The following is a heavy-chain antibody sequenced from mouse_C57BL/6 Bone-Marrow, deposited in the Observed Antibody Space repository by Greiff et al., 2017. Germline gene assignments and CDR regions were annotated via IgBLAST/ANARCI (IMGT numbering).Heavy chain of an antibody. V-gene: IGHV1-81*01. Sequence: QVQLQPSGAELARPGASVKLSCKASGYTFTSYGISWVKQRTGQGLEWIGEIYPRSGNTYYNEKFKGKATLTADKSSSTAYMELRSLTSEDSAVYFCARYYYGSSRSDVWGTGTTVTVSS. J-gene: IGHJ1*03. D-gene: IGHD1-1*01. CDR1: GYTFTSYG. CDR3: ARYYYGSSRSDV. CDR2: IYPRSGNT.